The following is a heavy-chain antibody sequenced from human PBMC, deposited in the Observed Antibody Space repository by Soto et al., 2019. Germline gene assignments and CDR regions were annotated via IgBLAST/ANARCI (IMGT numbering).Heavy chain of an antibody. D-gene: IGHD3-22*01. J-gene: IGHJ4*02. Sequence: GGSLRLSCAASGFTFSNYEMHWVRQAPGKGLEYVSTISDSGGSTYYADSVKGRFTISRDNSKNTVYLQMNSLRAEDTAVYYCAKGGTYYYDSSGYYFPWLPDYWGQGTLVTVSS. V-gene: IGHV3-64*04. CDR3: AKGGTYYYDSSGYYFPWLPDY. CDR1: GFTFSNYE. CDR2: ISDSGGST.